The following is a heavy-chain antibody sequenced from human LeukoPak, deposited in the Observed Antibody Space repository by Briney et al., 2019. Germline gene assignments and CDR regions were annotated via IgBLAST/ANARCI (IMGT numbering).Heavy chain of an antibody. CDR1: GFTFSSYA. D-gene: IGHD2-2*02. V-gene: IGHV3-23*01. CDR2: ISGSGGST. CDR3: AKGPLYGGYIDF. J-gene: IGHJ4*02. Sequence: GGSLRLSCAASGFTFSSYAMSWVRQAPGKGLEWVSAISGSGGSTYYADSVKGRFTISRDNSKNSLYLQMNSLRAEDTAVYFCAKGPLYGGYIDFWGQGTLVTVSS.